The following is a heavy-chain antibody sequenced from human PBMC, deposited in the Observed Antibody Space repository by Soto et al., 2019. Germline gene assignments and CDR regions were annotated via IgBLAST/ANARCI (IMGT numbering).Heavy chain of an antibody. V-gene: IGHV3-11*06. CDR2: ISSSSSYT. CDR3: ASWGPEQQYPRNFDY. CDR1: GFTFSDYY. J-gene: IGHJ4*02. Sequence: GWSLRLSCAASGFTFSDYYMSWIRQAPGKGLEWVSYISSSSSYTNYADSVKGRFTISRDNAKNSLYLQMNSLRAEDTAVYYCASWGPEQQYPRNFDYWGQGTLVTVSS. D-gene: IGHD6-13*01.